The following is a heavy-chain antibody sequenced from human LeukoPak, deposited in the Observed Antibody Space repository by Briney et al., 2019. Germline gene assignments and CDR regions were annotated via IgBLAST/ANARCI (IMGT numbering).Heavy chain of an antibody. V-gene: IGHV3-15*01. CDR3: TTDIESGYGDYANDF. Sequence: KPGGSLRLSCAASGLNFSYAWMSWVRQAPGKGLEWVGRLKTITDGGTTDYAAPVKGRFTLSRDDSKNTLYLQMNTLKTEDTAVYYCTTDIESGYGDYANDFWGQGTLVTVSS. J-gene: IGHJ4*02. D-gene: IGHD4-17*01. CDR1: GLNFSYAW. CDR2: LKTITDGGTT.